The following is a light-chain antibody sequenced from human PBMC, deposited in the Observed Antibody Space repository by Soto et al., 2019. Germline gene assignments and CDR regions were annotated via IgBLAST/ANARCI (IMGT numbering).Light chain of an antibody. V-gene: IGKV3-11*01. CDR3: QQRSNWPPV. J-gene: IGKJ4*01. Sequence: EIVLTQSPCTLSWSTGERATLSCRASQSVSTYVAYLAWYQQKNGQAPRLLIYDASNRATGIPARFSGSGYGTDFNLTISSLEPEDFAVYYCQQRSNWPPVFGGGTKVDIK. CDR2: DAS. CDR1: QSVSTY.